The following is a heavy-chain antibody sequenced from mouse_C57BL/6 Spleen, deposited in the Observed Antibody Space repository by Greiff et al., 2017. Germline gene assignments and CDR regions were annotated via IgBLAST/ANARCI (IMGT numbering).Heavy chain of an antibody. Sequence: VQLQESGPGLVAPSQSLSITCTVSGFSFTSYGVHWVRQPPGKGLEWLVVIWSDGSTTYNSALKSRLSISKDNSKSQVFLKMNSLQTDDTAMYYCARHDHDGYPFAYWGQGTLVTVSA. CDR1: GFSFTSYG. V-gene: IGHV2-6-1*01. CDR2: IWSDGST. CDR3: ARHDHDGYPFAY. D-gene: IGHD2-3*01. J-gene: IGHJ3*01.